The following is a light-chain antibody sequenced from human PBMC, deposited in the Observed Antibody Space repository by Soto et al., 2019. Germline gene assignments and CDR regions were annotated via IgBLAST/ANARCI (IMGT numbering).Light chain of an antibody. CDR2: SNI. CDR1: SSNIGSNP. Sequence: QSVLTQPPSASGTPGKRVTISCSGISSNIGSNPVNWYQQLPGTAPKLLIYSNIRRPSGVPDRFSGSKSGTSASLAISGLQSEDEADYYCAAWDDSLNGVVFGGGTKLTVL. V-gene: IGLV1-44*01. CDR3: AAWDDSLNGVV. J-gene: IGLJ2*01.